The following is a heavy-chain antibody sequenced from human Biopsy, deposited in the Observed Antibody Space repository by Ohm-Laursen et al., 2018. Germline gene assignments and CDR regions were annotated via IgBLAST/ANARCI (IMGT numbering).Heavy chain of an antibody. Sequence: SETLSLTCTVSGGPIDSYYWSWIRQPPGKALEWIGYIYFTGRTSYNPSLKSRVTMSVNTPKKQFSLRLSSVTAADTAVYYCASAGYNPDWNLDLWGRGTRVTVSS. CDR2: IYFTGRT. D-gene: IGHD5-24*01. V-gene: IGHV4-59*12. CDR3: ASAGYNPDWNLDL. CDR1: GGPIDSYY. J-gene: IGHJ2*01.